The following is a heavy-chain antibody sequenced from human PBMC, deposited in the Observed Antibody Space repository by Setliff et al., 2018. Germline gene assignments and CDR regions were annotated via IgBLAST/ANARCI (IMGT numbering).Heavy chain of an antibody. Sequence: LTCAVSGGSFSGYYWSWIRQPPGKGLEWIGEINHSGSTNYNPSLKSRVTISVDTSKNQFSLKLSSVTAADTAVYYCASQLGGYCSGGSCYSYYYYYYMDVWGKGTTVTVSS. V-gene: IGHV4-34*01. D-gene: IGHD2-15*01. J-gene: IGHJ6*03. CDR1: GGSFSGYY. CDR2: INHSGST. CDR3: ASQLGGYCSGGSCYSYYYYYYMDV.